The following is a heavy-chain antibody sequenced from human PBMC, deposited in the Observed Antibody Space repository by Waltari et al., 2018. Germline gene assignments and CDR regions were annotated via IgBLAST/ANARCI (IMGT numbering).Heavy chain of an antibody. CDR2: IYYSGNT. V-gene: IGHV4-39*07. CDR1: GDSISSSHYY. CDR3: ARDFTVRYFDWLSQGDLYYFDN. D-gene: IGHD3-9*01. J-gene: IGHJ4*02. Sequence: QLQESGPGLMKTSETLSLTCTVSGDSISSSHYYCGWLRQPPGQVLAWIGSIYYSGNTYYNPSLKSRATVAVDTSKNQFSLNLISVTAADTAVYFCARDFTVRYFDWLSQGDLYYFDNWGQGTLVTVSS.